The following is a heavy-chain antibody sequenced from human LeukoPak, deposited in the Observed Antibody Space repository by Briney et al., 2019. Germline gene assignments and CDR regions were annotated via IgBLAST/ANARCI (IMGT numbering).Heavy chain of an antibody. CDR3: ARRVRTYYYYGMDV. CDR2: MNPNSGNT. CDR1: GYTFTSYD. V-gene: IGHV1-8*01. D-gene: IGHD3-10*02. Sequence: GASVKVSYKASGYTFTSYDINWVRQATGQGLEWMGWMNPNSGNTGYAQKFQGRVTMTRNTSISTAYMELSSLRSEDTAVYYCARRVRTYYYYGMDVWGQGTTVTVSS. J-gene: IGHJ6*02.